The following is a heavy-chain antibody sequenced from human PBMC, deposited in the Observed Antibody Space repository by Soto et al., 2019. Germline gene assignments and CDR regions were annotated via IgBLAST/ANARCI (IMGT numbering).Heavy chain of an antibody. J-gene: IGHJ4*02. CDR1: GDSIRSSSHY. D-gene: IGHD2-8*01. Sequence: QLQESGPGLGKPSETRSLTCTVSGDSIRSSSHYWAWNRQPPGKGLEWIGGFYYSGSPYCNPSLKSRISMSADTSNNLFFLNLKSVNAADTAVYYCYINGYWCQGPLVTVSS. CDR3: YINGY. CDR2: FYYSGSP. V-gene: IGHV4-39*01.